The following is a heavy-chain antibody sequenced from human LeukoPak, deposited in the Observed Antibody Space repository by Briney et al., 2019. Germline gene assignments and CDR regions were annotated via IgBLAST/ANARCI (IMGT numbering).Heavy chain of an antibody. CDR2: IYYSRTT. D-gene: IGHD3-22*01. J-gene: IGHJ4*02. CDR1: GGSISNYY. CDR3: AGSGYYYPYDY. Sequence: DPSETLSLTCTVSGGSISNYYWSWIRQPPGKGLEWNGYIYYSRTTNYNPSLKSRVTISVDTSKNQFSLKLSSVTAADTAVYYCAGSGYYYPYDYWGQGTLVTVSS. V-gene: IGHV4-59*12.